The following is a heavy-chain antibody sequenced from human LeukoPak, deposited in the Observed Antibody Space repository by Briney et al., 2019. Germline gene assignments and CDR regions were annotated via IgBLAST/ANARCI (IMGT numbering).Heavy chain of an antibody. J-gene: IGHJ6*02. V-gene: IGHV3-30-3*01. CDR2: ISYDGSNK. D-gene: IGHD6-19*01. Sequence: GSLRLSCAASGFTFSSYAMHWVRQAPGKGLEWVAVISYDGSNKYYADSVKGRFTISRDNSKNTLYLQMNSLRAEDTAVYYCARDRVAVAGGDHYYGMDVWGQGTTVTVSS. CDR3: ARDRVAVAGGDHYYGMDV. CDR1: GFTFSSYA.